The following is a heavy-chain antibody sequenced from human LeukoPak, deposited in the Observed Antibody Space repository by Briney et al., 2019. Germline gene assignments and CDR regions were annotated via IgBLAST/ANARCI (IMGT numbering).Heavy chain of an antibody. V-gene: IGHV3-48*04. J-gene: IGHJ4*02. CDR2: ISSSSNTI. CDR1: GFSFSSYS. D-gene: IGHD6-13*01. Sequence: PGGSLRLSCAASGFSFSSYSMNWVRQAPGKGLEWVSHISSSSNTIYYADSVKGRFTISRDNAKNSLYLQTNSLRAEDTAVYYCAREAYEYSSSWCPGWWGQVTLVTVSS. CDR3: AREAYEYSSSWCPGW.